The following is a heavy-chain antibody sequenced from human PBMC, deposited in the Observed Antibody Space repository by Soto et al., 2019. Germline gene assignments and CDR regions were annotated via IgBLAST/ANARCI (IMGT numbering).Heavy chain of an antibody. CDR1: GYTFTSYS. CDR2: INAGNGNT. V-gene: IGHV1-3*01. Sequence: APGKVSFKASGYTFTSYSMHLVRQAPGQRLEWMGWINAGNGNTKYSQKFQGRVTITRDTSASTAYMELSSLRSEDTAVYYCARGLNGYSHYFDYWGQGTLVTVSS. J-gene: IGHJ4*02. CDR3: ARGLNGYSHYFDY. D-gene: IGHD5-18*01.